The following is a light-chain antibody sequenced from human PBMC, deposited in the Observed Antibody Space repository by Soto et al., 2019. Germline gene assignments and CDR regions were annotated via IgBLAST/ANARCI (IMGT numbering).Light chain of an antibody. CDR2: KAS. J-gene: IGKJ1*01. V-gene: IGKV1-5*03. Sequence: DIQMTQSPSTLSASVGDRVTITCRASQSISSWLAWYQQKPGKAPKLLIYKASSLESGVPSRFSGSGSGTDFTLTISSLKPDDFATYYCQQYNSLWTFGQGTKVDIK. CDR1: QSISSW. CDR3: QQYNSLWT.